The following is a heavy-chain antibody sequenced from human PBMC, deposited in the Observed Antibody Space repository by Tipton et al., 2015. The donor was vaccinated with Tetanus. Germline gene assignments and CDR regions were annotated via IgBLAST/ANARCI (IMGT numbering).Heavy chain of an antibody. Sequence: TLSLTCTVSGGSMTSGDHYWSWIRQPPGKGPEWPASIYDNGATYYNPSLKSRVTISVDTSKNDFSPNLKSVTAADPAVYSCARVTYDTLTVHGYRFDVGGQGFLVTVAA. CDR3: ARVTYDTLTVHGYRFDV. CDR2: IYDNGAT. D-gene: IGHD3-9*01. J-gene: IGHJ4*02. CDR1: GGSMTSGDHY. V-gene: IGHV4-30-4*01.